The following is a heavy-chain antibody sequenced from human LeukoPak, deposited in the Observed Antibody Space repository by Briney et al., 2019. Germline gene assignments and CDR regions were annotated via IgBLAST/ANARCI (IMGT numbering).Heavy chain of an antibody. CDR2: IYTSGST. Sequence: SETLSLTCTVSGGSISSYYWSWIRQPPGKGLEWIGYIYTSGSTNYNPSLKSRVTISVDTSKNQFSLKLSSVTAADTAVYYCARQWAARSSCFDYWGQGTLVTVSS. CDR3: ARQWAARSSCFDY. D-gene: IGHD6-6*01. V-gene: IGHV4-4*09. CDR1: GGSISSYY. J-gene: IGHJ4*02.